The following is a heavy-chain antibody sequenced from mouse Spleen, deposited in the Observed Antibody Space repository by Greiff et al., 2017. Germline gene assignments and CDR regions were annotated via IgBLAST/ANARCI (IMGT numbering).Heavy chain of an antibody. J-gene: IGHJ2*01. V-gene: IGHV3-6*01. Sequence: EVKLEEPGPGLVKPSQSLSLTCSVTGYSITSGYYWNWIRQFPGNKQEWMGYISNDGSNNYNPSLKNRISITRDTSKNQFFLKLNSVTTEDTATYYCARGRDGPPFDYWGQGTTLTVSS. CDR1: GYSITSGYY. D-gene: IGHD2-3*01. CDR3: ARGRDGPPFDY. CDR2: ISNDGSN.